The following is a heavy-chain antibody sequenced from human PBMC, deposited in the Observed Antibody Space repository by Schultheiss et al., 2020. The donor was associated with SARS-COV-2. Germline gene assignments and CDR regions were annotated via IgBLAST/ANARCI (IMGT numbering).Heavy chain of an antibody. CDR2: MYDSGST. CDR3: AREHDFWSGYSYYHMDV. V-gene: IGHV4-34*01. Sequence: SETLSLTCAVYGGSFSGYYWSWIRQPPGKGLEWIGYMYDSGSTYYNPSLKSRVTISVDTSKNQFSLKLSSVTAADTAVYYCAREHDFWSGYSYYHMDVWGKGTTVTVSS. CDR1: GGSFSGYY. J-gene: IGHJ6*03. D-gene: IGHD3-3*01.